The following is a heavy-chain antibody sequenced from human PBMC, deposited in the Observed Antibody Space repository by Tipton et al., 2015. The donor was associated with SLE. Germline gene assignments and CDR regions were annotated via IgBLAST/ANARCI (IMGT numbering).Heavy chain of an antibody. CDR1: GDSISSGSYY. V-gene: IGHV4-61*02. CDR2: IDTSGTT. J-gene: IGHJ3*01. Sequence: TLSLTCTVSGDSISSGSYYWSWIRQPAGRELEWIGRIDTSGTTNYNPSLQSRVTLPIETSKNQFSLKLSSVTAADTAVYYCVRDSDFWGGSDDVWGLGTLVTVSS. CDR3: VRDSDFWGGSDDV. D-gene: IGHD3-3*01.